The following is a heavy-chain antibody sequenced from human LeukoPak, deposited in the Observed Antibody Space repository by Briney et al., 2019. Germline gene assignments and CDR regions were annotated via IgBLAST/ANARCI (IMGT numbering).Heavy chain of an antibody. D-gene: IGHD3-22*01. CDR2: IYYSGST. J-gene: IGHJ6*03. CDR1: GGSISSSSYY. Sequence: SETLSLTCTVSGGSISSSSYYWGWIRQPPGKGLEWIGSIYYSGSTYYNPSLKSRVTISVDTSKNQFSLKLSSVTAADTAVYYCARGAGSSGSYYYYYYMDVWGKGTTVTISS. V-gene: IGHV4-39*07. CDR3: ARGAGSSGSYYYYYYMDV.